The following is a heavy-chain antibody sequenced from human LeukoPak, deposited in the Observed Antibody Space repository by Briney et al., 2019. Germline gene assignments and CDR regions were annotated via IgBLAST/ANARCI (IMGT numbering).Heavy chain of an antibody. CDR1: GFTFSSDW. CDR2: IKGDGSEK. V-gene: IGHV3-7*01. D-gene: IGHD5-24*01. CDR3: ARDEYRSRWLHP. J-gene: IGHJ5*02. Sequence: PGRSLRLSCAASGFTFSSDWMSWVRLAPGKGLEWVANIKGDGSEKWYTDSVKGRFTISRDNAQNSVHLQMNSLRAEDTAVYHCARDEYRSRWLHPWGQGTLVTVTS.